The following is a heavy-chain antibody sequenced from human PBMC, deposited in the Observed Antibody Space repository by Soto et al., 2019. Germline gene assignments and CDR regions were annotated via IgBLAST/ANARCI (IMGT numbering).Heavy chain of an antibody. J-gene: IGHJ4*02. CDR3: AKDLAAAAGTGRNYFDY. V-gene: IGHV3-23*01. Sequence: GGSLRLSCAASGFTFSSYAMSWVRQAPGKGLEWVSAISGSGGSTYYADSVKGRFTISRDNSKNTLYLQMNSLRAEDTAVYYCAKDLAAAAGTGRNYFDYWGQGTLVTVSS. CDR1: GFTFSSYA. D-gene: IGHD6-13*01. CDR2: ISGSGGST.